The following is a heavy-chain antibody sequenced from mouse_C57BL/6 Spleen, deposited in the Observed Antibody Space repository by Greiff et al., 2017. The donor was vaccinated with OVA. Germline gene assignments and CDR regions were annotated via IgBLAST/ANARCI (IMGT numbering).Heavy chain of an antibody. CDR3: ARGDQLWEGGFAY. CDR1: GYTFTSYW. D-gene: IGHD1-1*02. CDR2: IDPNSGGT. V-gene: IGHV1-72*01. J-gene: IGHJ3*01. Sequence: QVQLQQPGAELVKPGASVKLSCKASGYTFTSYWMPWVKQRPGRGLEWIGRIDPNSGGTKYNEKFKSKATLTVDHPSRTAYMQLSSLTPEDPAVYYFARGDQLWEGGFAYWGQGTLVTVSA.